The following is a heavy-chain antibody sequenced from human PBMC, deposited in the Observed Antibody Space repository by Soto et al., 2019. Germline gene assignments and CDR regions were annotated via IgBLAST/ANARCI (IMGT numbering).Heavy chain of an antibody. CDR3: ASDHLLRGSYYDY. V-gene: IGHV1-18*01. D-gene: IGHD1-26*01. CDR1: GYIFSSYG. CDR2: VSAYNGNT. J-gene: IGHJ4*02. Sequence: ASVKVSCKASGYIFSSYGISWVRQAPGQGLEWMGWVSAYNGNTNYPQKLQGRVTMTTDTSTSTAYMELRSLRSDDTAMYYCASDHLLRGSYYDYWGQGTLVTVSS.